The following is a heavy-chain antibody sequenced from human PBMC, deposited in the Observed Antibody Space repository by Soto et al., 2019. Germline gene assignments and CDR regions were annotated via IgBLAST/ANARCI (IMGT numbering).Heavy chain of an antibody. CDR1: GFTVSSNY. D-gene: IGHD1-1*01. Sequence: GGSLRLSCAASGFTVSSNYMSWVRQAPGKGLEWVSVIYSGGSTYYADSVKGRFTISRDNSKNTLYLQMNSLRAEDTAVYYCATNKRATGTGDAFDIWGQGTMVTVSS. CDR3: ATNKRATGTGDAFDI. J-gene: IGHJ3*02. CDR2: IYSGGST. V-gene: IGHV3-66*01.